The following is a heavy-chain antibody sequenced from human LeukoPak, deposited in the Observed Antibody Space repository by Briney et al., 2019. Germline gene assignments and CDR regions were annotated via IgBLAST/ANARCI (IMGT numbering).Heavy chain of an antibody. CDR3: ALPGRGDAFDI. Sequence: PSETLSLTCAVYGGSFSGYYWSWIRQPPGKGLEWIGEINHSGSTNYNPSLKSRVTISVDTSKNQFSLKLSSVTAADTAVYYCALPGRGDAFDIWGQGTMVTVSS. J-gene: IGHJ3*02. CDR1: GGSFSGYY. V-gene: IGHV4-34*01. CDR2: INHSGST. D-gene: IGHD1-26*01.